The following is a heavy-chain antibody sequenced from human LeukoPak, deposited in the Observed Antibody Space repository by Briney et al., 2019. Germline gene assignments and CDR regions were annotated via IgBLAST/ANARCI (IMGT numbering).Heavy chain of an antibody. D-gene: IGHD4-23*01. J-gene: IGHJ4*02. CDR3: ARDSAVVPYYFDY. CDR1: GGSFSGYY. CDR2: INHSGST. V-gene: IGHV4-34*01. Sequence: SETLSLTCAVYGGSFSGYYWSWIRQPPGKGLEWIGEINHSGSTNYNPSLKSRVTISVDTSKNQFSLKLSSVTAADTAVYYCARDSAVVPYYFDYWGQGTLVTVSS.